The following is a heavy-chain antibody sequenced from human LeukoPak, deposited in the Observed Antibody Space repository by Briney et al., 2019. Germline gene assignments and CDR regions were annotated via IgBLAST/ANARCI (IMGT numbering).Heavy chain of an antibody. CDR2: IYYSGST. Sequence: SETLSLTCTVSGGSISTFYWNWIRQPPGKGLEWIGYIYYSGSTNYNPSLKSRVTISVDTSKNQFSLKLSSVTAADTAVYYCARHQWVPAFDIWGQGTMVTVSS. CDR3: ARHQWVPAFDI. J-gene: IGHJ3*02. D-gene: IGHD1-26*01. V-gene: IGHV4-59*08. CDR1: GGSISTFY.